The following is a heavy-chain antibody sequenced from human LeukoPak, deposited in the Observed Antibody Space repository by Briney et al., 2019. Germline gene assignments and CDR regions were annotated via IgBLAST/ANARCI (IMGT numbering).Heavy chain of an antibody. CDR3: ARHFGLSPDY. D-gene: IGHD3-16*01. Sequence: PSETLSLTCTVSGGSISSYYWGWIRQPPGKGLEWIGSIYYSGSTYYNPSLKSRVTISVDTSKNQFSLKLSSVTAADTAVYYCARHFGLSPDYWGQGTLVTVSS. CDR2: IYYSGST. V-gene: IGHV4-39*01. CDR1: GGSISSYY. J-gene: IGHJ4*02.